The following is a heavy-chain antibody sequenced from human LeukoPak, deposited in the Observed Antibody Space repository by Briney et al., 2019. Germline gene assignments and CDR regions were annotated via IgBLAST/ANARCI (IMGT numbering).Heavy chain of an antibody. CDR1: GYTFINYG. Sequence: ASVKVSCKASGYTFINYGITWVRQAPGQGLEWMGWVSVYNGNTNYAQKLQGRITMTTDTSRSTAYMELRSLRSDDTAVYYCARGGGWFFGSFDPRGQGTLVTVSS. CDR3: ARGGGWFFGSFDP. J-gene: IGHJ5*02. CDR2: VSVYNGNT. V-gene: IGHV1-18*01. D-gene: IGHD6-19*01.